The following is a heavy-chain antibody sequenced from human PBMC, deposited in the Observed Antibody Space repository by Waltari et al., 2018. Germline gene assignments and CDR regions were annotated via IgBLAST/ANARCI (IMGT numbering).Heavy chain of an antibody. Sequence: EVQVVESGGGLVQPGGSLRLSCAVSEFTFSNFWMTWVRQAPGRGLEWVDNINHSVSEIYYVDSGKGRFTISRDNARNSLYLQINSLRAEDTAVYDCATYRWLGYWGQGTLVTVSS. D-gene: IGHD3-10*01. CDR1: EFTFSNFW. J-gene: IGHJ4*02. CDR3: ATYRWLGY. V-gene: IGHV3-7*03. CDR2: INHSVSEI.